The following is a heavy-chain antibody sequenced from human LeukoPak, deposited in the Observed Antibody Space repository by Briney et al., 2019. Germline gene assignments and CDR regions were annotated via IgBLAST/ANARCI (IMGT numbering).Heavy chain of an antibody. CDR2: FDPEDGET. D-gene: IGHD3-10*01. CDR3: ATGFLWFGEFLL. V-gene: IGHV1-24*01. J-gene: IGHJ4*02. CDR1: VYTLTELS. Sequence: ASANVSCKVSVYTLTELSMHWVRQAPGKGLEWMGGFDPEDGETIYAQKFQGRVTMTEDTSTDTAYMELSSLRSEDTAVYYCATGFLWFGEFLLWGQGTLVTVSS.